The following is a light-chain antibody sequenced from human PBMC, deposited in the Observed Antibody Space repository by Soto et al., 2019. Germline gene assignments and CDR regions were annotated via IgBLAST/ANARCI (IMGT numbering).Light chain of an antibody. CDR3: FSYTCTTIYV. J-gene: IGLJ1*01. Sequence: QSVLTQPASVSGSPGQSITISCTGTSSEIGGYNYVSWYQHHPGKAPQLIIFDVINRPSGVSNRFSGSKSGNTASLTIFGLQAEDEADYYCFSYTCTTIYVFGSGTKLTVL. CDR2: DVI. V-gene: IGLV2-14*03. CDR1: SSEIGGYNY.